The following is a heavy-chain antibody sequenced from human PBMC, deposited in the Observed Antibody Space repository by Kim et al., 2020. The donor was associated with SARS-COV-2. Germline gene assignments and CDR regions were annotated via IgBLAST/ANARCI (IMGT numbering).Heavy chain of an antibody. D-gene: IGHD6-13*01. CDR2: IYPGDSDT. CDR3: ARHGIYLWQQLEDPIFDY. Sequence: GESLKISCKGSGYSFTSYWIGWVRQMPGKGLEWMGIIYPGDSDTRYSPSFQGQVTISADKSISTAYLQWSSLKASDTAMYYCARHGIYLWQQLEDPIFDYWGQGTLVTVSS. CDR1: GYSFTSYW. V-gene: IGHV5-51*01. J-gene: IGHJ4*02.